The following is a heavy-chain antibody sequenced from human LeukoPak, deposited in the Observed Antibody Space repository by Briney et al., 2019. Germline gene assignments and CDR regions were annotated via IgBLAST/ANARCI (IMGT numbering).Heavy chain of an antibody. Sequence: GGSLRLSCVASGFTFSSYAMSWVRQAPGKGLEWVSVISGSGDSTYYADSVKGRFTISRDNSKNTLYLHMNSLRAEDTAVYFCAKEDTAGSTGSADYWGQGTLVTVSS. CDR2: ISGSGDST. J-gene: IGHJ4*02. CDR1: GFTFSSYA. V-gene: IGHV3-23*01. D-gene: IGHD2-2*01. CDR3: AKEDTAGSTGSADY.